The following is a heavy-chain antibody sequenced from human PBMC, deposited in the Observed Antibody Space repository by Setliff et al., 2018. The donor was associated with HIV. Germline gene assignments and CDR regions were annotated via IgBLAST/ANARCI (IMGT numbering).Heavy chain of an antibody. CDR3: ARAKGYDYYMDV. CDR2: IYTNGAT. J-gene: IGHJ6*03. CDR1: GGSISSGPYF. Sequence: ASETLSLTCTVSGGSISSGPYFWSWIRQPAGKAVEWMGHIYTNGATKYNPSLKSRVTISRDTSKNQFSLKLTSVTAADTAVYYCARAKGYDYYMDVWGRGTTVTVS. V-gene: IGHV4-61*09. D-gene: IGHD2-15*01.